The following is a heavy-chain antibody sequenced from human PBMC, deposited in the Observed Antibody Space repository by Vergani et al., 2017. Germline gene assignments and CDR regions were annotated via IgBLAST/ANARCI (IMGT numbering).Heavy chain of an antibody. CDR3: ARGQWLPTLSFDY. D-gene: IGHD6-19*01. CDR2: INHNSGGK. V-gene: IGHV1-2*02. Sequence: QVQLVQSGAEVKKPGASVKVSCKASGYNFTGYYMHWVRQAPGQGLEWMGWINHNSGGKNYAQKFQGRVTMTRDTSISTAYMELSRLRSDDTAVYYCARGQWLPTLSFDYWGQGTLVTVSS. J-gene: IGHJ4*02. CDR1: GYNFTGYY.